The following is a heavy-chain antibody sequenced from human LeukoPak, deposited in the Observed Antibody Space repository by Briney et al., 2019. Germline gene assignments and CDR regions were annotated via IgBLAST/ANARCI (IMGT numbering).Heavy chain of an antibody. CDR3: ARGVGYASRNWFDP. V-gene: IGHV4-59*01. D-gene: IGHD3-10*01. Sequence: PETLSLTCNVSNGSITSYYGAWIRQSPRKGLEWIGYVYYSGTNNYNPSLKSRVTISVDTSKNQFSLKLSSVTTADTAVYYCARGVGYASRNWFDPSGHGILVTVSS. CDR1: NGSITSYY. J-gene: IGHJ5*02. CDR2: VYYSGTN.